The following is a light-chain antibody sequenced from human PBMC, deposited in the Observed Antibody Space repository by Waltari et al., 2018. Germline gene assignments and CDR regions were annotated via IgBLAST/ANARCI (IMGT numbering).Light chain of an antibody. V-gene: IGKV4-1*01. J-gene: IGKJ5*01. CDR1: QNILYSSNNKNY. CDR3: QQYYSAPIT. Sequence: DIVMTQAPDSLAVSLGERATINCKSSQNILYSSNNKNYLAWYQQKPGQPPKLLIYSASTRESGVPERFSGSGSGTDFTLTINSLQAEDVAFYYCQQYYSAPITFGQGTRLEIK. CDR2: SAS.